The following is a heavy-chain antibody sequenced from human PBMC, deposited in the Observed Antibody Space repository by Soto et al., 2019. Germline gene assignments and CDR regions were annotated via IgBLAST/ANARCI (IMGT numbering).Heavy chain of an antibody. CDR2: ISAYNGNT. Sequence: ASVKVSCKASGYTFTSYGISWVRQAPGQGLEWMGWISAYNGNTNYAQKLQGRVTMTTDTSTSTAYMELRSLRSDNTAVYYCARDLAAAGTFDYWGQGTLVTVSS. CDR1: GYTFTSYG. D-gene: IGHD6-13*01. CDR3: ARDLAAAGTFDY. V-gene: IGHV1-18*01. J-gene: IGHJ4*02.